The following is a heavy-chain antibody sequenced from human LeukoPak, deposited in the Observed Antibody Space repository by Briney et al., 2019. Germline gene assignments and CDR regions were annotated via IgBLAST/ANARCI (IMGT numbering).Heavy chain of an antibody. Sequence: PSETLSLICTVSGGSISTYYWNWIRKSPGKGLEWIGFMQYTGNSNYNPSLRSRVTMSVDTSKNQVSLDLSSVTAADTAVYYCARDAQHSYGRYFAEWGQGILVTVSS. CDR1: GGSISTYY. CDR3: ARDAQHSYGRYFAE. J-gene: IGHJ4*02. CDR2: MQYTGNS. D-gene: IGHD5-18*01. V-gene: IGHV4-59*01.